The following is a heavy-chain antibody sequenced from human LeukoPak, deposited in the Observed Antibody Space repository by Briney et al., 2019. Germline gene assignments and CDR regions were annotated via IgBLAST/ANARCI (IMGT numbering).Heavy chain of an antibody. Sequence: GGSLRLSCAVSGFTFGDYAMSWVRQAPGKGLEWVGFIRSNTYSGTTEYAAAGKGRFTVSRDESKRIALLQMNSLKTEDTAVYYCTRASGYSFDYWGQGTLVTVSS. CDR2: IRSNTYSGTT. V-gene: IGHV3-49*04. CDR3: TRASGYSFDY. D-gene: IGHD1-1*01. CDR1: GFTFGDYA. J-gene: IGHJ4*02.